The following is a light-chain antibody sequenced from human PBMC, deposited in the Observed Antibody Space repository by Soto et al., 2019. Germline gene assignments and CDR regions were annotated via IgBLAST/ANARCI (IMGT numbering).Light chain of an antibody. V-gene: IGKV1-39*01. CDR2: AAS. CDR1: QSITTN. J-gene: IGKJ4*01. Sequence: DIQMTKSPSALSASIGDRVTINCRASQSITTNLNWYHQKPGKAPQLLIYAASSLQSWVPSRFSGSGSGTDFTLTISGLQPDDFATYHCQQSYTTPAPTFGGGTKVEI. CDR3: QQSYTTPAPT.